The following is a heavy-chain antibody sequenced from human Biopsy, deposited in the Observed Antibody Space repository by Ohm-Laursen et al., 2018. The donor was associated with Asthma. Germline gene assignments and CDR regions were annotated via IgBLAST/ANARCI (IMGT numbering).Heavy chain of an antibody. J-gene: IGHJ6*02. Sequence: SVKASCKTSGYTFNSAGITWVRQAPGQGLEWMGWISVYNGNTRVAQKLQDRVTMITDTSTSTAYMELRSLRSDDTAVYFCARAVDYSHYYGIDVWGQGTTVTVS. CDR1: GYTFNSAG. D-gene: IGHD3-10*01. CDR2: ISVYNGNT. V-gene: IGHV1-18*01. CDR3: ARAVDYSHYYGIDV.